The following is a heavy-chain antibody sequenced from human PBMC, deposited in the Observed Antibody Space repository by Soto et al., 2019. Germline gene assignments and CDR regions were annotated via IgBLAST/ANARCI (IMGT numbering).Heavy chain of an antibody. J-gene: IGHJ6*02. CDR3: AKVRYSSPMGYYYGMDV. CDR2: ISPIFGTA. Sequence: QVQLEQSGGEVKKPGSSVKVSCKASGVTFSKFIMTWVRQAPGLWLEWVGGISPIFGTANYAQKFQGRVTITADESTSTSYVEVSNLRPEGTAVYYCAKVRYSSPMGYYYGMDVWGQGTAVTVSS. D-gene: IGHD6-19*01. V-gene: IGHV1-69*01. CDR1: GVTFSKFI.